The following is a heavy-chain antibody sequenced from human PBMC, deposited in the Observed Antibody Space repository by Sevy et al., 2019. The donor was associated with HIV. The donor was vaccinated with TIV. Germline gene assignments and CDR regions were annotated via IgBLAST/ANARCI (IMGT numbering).Heavy chain of an antibody. CDR2: TYYRSKWYS. J-gene: IGHJ6*02. D-gene: IGHD1-7*01. Sequence: SQTLSLTCAISGDSVSSSSAAWNWFRQSPSRGLEWLGRTYYRSKWYSDYEVSVKGRVTINPDKSKNQFSLHLEYVTPEDTAVYFCARGDELNSYYYGMDVWGQGTTVTVSS. CDR3: ARGDELNSYYYGMDV. CDR1: GDSVSSSSAA. V-gene: IGHV6-1*01.